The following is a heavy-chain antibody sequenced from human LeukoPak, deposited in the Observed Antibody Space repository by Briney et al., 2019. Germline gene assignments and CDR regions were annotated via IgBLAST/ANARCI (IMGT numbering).Heavy chain of an antibody. CDR2: IRYDGSNK. V-gene: IGHV3-30*02. CDR3: ANELLHCPSCYEDERLGSFDY. J-gene: IGHJ4*02. CDR1: GFTFSSYS. D-gene: IGHD2-2*01. Sequence: PGGSLRLSCAASGFTFSSYSMNWVRQAPGKGLEWVAFIRYDGSNKYYADSVKGRFTISRDNSKNTLYLQMNCLRAEDTAVYYCANELLHCPSCYEDERLGSFDYWGQGTLVTVSS.